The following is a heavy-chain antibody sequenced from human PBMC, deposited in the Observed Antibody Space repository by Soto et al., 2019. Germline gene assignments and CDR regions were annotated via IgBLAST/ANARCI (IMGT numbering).Heavy chain of an antibody. CDR3: ATGTNGTTGWYHP. D-gene: IGHD1-1*01. Sequence: QEQLVQSGTEVKKPGASVTVSCKSSGYTFTDFYLHWLRQAPGQGLEWVGWINPKTGDTKSSQKFQGRVTTSRDTSVSTDYIDLTSLTSDDTAKYSCATGTNGTTGWYHPWGQGTRVTVSS. CDR2: INPKTGDT. CDR1: GYTFTDFY. J-gene: IGHJ5*02. V-gene: IGHV1-2*02.